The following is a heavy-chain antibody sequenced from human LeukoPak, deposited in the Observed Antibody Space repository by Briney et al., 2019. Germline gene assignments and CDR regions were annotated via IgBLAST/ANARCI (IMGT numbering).Heavy chain of an antibody. CDR2: IYTSGST. V-gene: IGHV4-4*07. CDR1: GGSISSYY. J-gene: IGHJ4*02. CDR3: AREGPLDWNYQRRSDLFDY. Sequence: SETLSLTCTVSGGSISSYYWSWIRQPAGKGLEWIGRIYTSGSTNYNPSLKSRVTMSVDTSKNQFSLKLSSVTAADTAVYYCAREGPLDWNYQRRSDLFDYWGQGSLVTVSS. D-gene: IGHD1-7*01.